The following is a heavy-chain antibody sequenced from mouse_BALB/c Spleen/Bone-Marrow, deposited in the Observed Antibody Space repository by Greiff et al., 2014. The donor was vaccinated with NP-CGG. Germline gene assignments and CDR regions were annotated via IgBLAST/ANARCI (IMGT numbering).Heavy chain of an antibody. J-gene: IGHJ4*01. CDR1: GYTFTYYT. CDR3: VREYYDYDGDAMDY. CDR2: INPSSGYT. Sequence: SAAELARPGALVKMSCKTSGYTFTYYTMHWVKQRPGQGLEWIGYINPSSGYTDYNQKFKDKTTLTTDKSSSTAYLQLSSLTSEDSAVYYCVREYYDYDGDAMDYWGQGTSVTVSS. D-gene: IGHD2-4*01. V-gene: IGHV1-4*02.